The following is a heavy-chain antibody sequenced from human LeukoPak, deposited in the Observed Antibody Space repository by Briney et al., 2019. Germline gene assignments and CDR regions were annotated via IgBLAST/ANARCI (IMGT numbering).Heavy chain of an antibody. CDR1: GESFSDFF. J-gene: IGHJ6*03. V-gene: IGHV4-34*01. CDR2: INDAGSS. D-gene: IGHD3-3*01. CDR3: ARTRRSGYDATYFYYYMDV. Sequence: SETLSLTCDVYGESFSDFFWSWVRQPPGKGLEWIGEINDAGSSNYNLSLKSRVTISVDTSKNHFSLKLTSLTAADTAVYYCARTRRSGYDATYFYYYMDVWGQGTTVTVSS.